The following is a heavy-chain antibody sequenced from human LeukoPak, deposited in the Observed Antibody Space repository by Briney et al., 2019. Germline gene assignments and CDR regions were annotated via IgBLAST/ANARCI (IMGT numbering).Heavy chain of an antibody. J-gene: IGHJ4*02. D-gene: IGHD3-22*01. CDR2: IYPGDSDT. CDR1: GYSFTSYW. Sequence: GESLKISCKGSGYSFTSYWIGWVRQMPGKGLEWMGIIYPGDSDTTYSPSFQGQVTISADKSLTSAYLQWSSLKASDTATYYCARQDSSGYWFGYWGQGTLVSVSS. CDR3: ARQDSSGYWFGY. V-gene: IGHV5-51*01.